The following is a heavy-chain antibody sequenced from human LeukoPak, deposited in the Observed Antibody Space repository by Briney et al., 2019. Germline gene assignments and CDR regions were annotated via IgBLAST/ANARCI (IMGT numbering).Heavy chain of an antibody. D-gene: IGHD3-22*01. CDR1: GYTFTSYG. J-gene: IGHJ4*02. CDR3: ARDSYYYDSSGYYYAQFDY. Sequence: AAVKVSCKASGYTFTSYGISRVRQAPGQGLEWMGWISAYNGNTNYAQKLQGRVTMTTDTSTSTAYMGLRSLRSDDTAVYYCARDSYYYDSSGYYYAQFDYWGQGTLVTVSS. CDR2: ISAYNGNT. V-gene: IGHV1-18*01.